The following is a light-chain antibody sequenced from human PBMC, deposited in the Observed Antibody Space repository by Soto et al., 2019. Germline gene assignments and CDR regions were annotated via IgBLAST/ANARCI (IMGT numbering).Light chain of an antibody. J-gene: IGKJ4*01. CDR2: GAS. CDR1: QSVSSSY. Sequence: EIVLTQSPGTLSLSPGERATLSCRASQSVSSSYLAWYQQKPGQAPRLLIYGASSRATGIPDRFSDSGSGTDFTLTISRLEPEDFAVYYCQQYGNSPLTFGGGTKVEIK. V-gene: IGKV3-20*01. CDR3: QQYGNSPLT.